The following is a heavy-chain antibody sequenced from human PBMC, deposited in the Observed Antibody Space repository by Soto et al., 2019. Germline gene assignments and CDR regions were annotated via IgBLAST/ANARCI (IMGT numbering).Heavy chain of an antibody. CDR3: ARSYDGGTHGHDYYYYYGMDV. D-gene: IGHD1-1*01. Sequence: GGSLRLSCAASGFTFSSYWMHWVRQAPGKGLVWVSRINSDGSSTSYADSVKGRFTISRDNAKNTLYLQMNSLRAEDTAVYYCARSYDGGTHGHDYYYYYGMDVWGQGTTVTVSS. J-gene: IGHJ6*02. V-gene: IGHV3-74*01. CDR1: GFTFSSYW. CDR2: INSDGSST.